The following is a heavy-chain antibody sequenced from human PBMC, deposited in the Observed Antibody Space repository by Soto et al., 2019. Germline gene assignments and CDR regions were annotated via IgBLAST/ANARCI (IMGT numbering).Heavy chain of an antibody. CDR1: GYTFTSYY. J-gene: IGHJ5*02. CDR3: ARVGRSSSRDNWLDP. Sequence: ASVKXSCKASGYTFTSYYMHWVRQAPGQGLEWMGIINPSGGSTSYAQKFQGRVTMTRDTSTSTVYMELSSLRSEDTAVYYCARVGRSSSRDNWLDPWGQGTLVTVSS. CDR2: INPSGGST. V-gene: IGHV1-46*01. D-gene: IGHD6-13*01.